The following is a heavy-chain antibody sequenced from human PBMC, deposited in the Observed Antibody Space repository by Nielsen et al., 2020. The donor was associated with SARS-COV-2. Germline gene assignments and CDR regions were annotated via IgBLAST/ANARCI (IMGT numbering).Heavy chain of an antibody. D-gene: IGHD2-21*02. CDR3: AKGDRYCGGDCYADAFVF. CDR2: ISGNGDRT. CDR1: GFTFSRYG. J-gene: IGHJ3*01. V-gene: IGHV3-23*01. Sequence: GESLKISCAASGFTFSRYGMSWVRQAPGKGLEWVSAISGNGDRTYYADSVKGRFTISRDNYKNTLYLQMNSLRAEDTAVYYCAKGDRYCGGDCYADAFVFWGQGTMVTV.